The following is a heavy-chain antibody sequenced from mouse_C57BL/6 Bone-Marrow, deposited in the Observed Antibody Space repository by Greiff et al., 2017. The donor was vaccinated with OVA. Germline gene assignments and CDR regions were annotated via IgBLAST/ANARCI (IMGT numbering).Heavy chain of an antibody. D-gene: IGHD1-1*01. Sequence: VQLQQSGAELVKPGASVKISCKASGYTFTDYYINWVKQRPGQGLEWIGKFGPGSGSTYYNEKFKGEAPLTADKSSSTAYMQPSSLPSEDAAVYFCAKPYYYGSSLDYGGQGTTLTVSS. CDR3: AKPYYYGSSLDY. CDR1: GYTFTDYY. CDR2: FGPGSGST. J-gene: IGHJ2*01. V-gene: IGHV1-77*01.